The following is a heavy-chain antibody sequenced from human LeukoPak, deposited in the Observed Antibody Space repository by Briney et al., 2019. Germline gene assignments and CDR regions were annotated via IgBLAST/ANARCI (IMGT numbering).Heavy chain of an antibody. CDR3: ARGREGIIYY. D-gene: IGHD1-14*01. Sequence: SETLSLTCAVYGGSFSGYYWSWIRQPPGKGLEWIGEINHSGSTNYNPSLKSRVTISVDTSKNQFSLKLSSVTAADTAVYYCARGREGIIYYWGQGTLVTVSS. J-gene: IGHJ4*02. CDR2: INHSGST. V-gene: IGHV4-34*01. CDR1: GGSFSGYY.